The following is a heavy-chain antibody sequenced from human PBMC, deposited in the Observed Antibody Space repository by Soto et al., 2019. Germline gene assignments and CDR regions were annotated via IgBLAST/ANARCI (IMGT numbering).Heavy chain of an antibody. CDR1: GYTFTSYG. D-gene: IGHD2-15*01. CDR2: IIPIFGTA. J-gene: IGHJ3*02. Sequence: GASVKVSCKASGYTFTSYGISWVRQAPGQGLEWMRGIIPIFGTANYAQKFQGRVTIIADESTSTAYMELSSLRSEDTAVYYCARSQDIVVVVNAFDIWGQGTMVTV. V-gene: IGHV1-69*13. CDR3: ARSQDIVVVVNAFDI.